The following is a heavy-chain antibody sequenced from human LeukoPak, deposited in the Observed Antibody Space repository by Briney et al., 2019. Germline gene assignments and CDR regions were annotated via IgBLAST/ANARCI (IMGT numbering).Heavy chain of an antibody. D-gene: IGHD3-22*01. J-gene: IGHJ3*02. CDR2: INHSGST. CDR1: GGSFSGYY. Sequence: PSETLSLTCAVYGGSFSGYYWSWIRQPPGKGLEWIGKINHSGSTNYNPSLKSRVTISVDTSKNQFSLKLSSVTAADTAVYYCARDPRPRLYYYDSSGYSGAFDIWGQGTMVTVSS. CDR3: ARDPRPRLYYYDSSGYSGAFDI. V-gene: IGHV4-34*01.